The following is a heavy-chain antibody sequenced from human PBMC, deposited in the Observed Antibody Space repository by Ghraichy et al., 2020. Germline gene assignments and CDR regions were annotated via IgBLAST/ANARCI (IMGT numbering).Heavy chain of an antibody. Sequence: GSLNISCAASGFTFTAYTMNWVRQAPGKGLEWVSAIKTTDDVYYADSVKGRFTISRDNAKNSLYLQMSSLRAEDTALYYCARGYSGFDYWGQGTLVTVSS. CDR3: ARGYSGFDY. CDR2: IKTTDDV. CDR1: GFTFTAYT. V-gene: IGHV3-69-1*01. D-gene: IGHD5-12*01. J-gene: IGHJ4*02.